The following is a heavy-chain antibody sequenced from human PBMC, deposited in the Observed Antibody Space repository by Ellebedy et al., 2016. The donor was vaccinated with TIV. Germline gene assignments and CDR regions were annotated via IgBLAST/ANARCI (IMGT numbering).Heavy chain of an antibody. Sequence: AASVKVSCKASGGTFSSYAINWVRQAPGQGLEWMGRIIPILGIANYAQKFQDRVTIIADKSTSTAFMELSSLRSEDTAVYYCARAYLQGVRGVRSSFEFWGQGTLVTVSS. CDR1: GGTFSSYA. D-gene: IGHD3-10*01. J-gene: IGHJ4*02. V-gene: IGHV1-69*04. CDR3: ARAYLQGVRGVRSSFEF. CDR2: IIPILGIA.